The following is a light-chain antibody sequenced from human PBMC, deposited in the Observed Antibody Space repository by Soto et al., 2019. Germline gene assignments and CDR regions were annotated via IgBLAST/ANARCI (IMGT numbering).Light chain of an antibody. CDR3: QQTYTTRVYT. CDR1: QSISIN. J-gene: IGKJ2*01. Sequence: DILLTQSPTSLSASVGETVTITCRASQSISINLNWYQHRPGEAPKVLIYAASTLATGAPSRFSGTGVGTDFTLTISSLQLEDFATYYCQQTYTTRVYTFGQGTKLEFK. V-gene: IGKV1-39*01. CDR2: AAS.